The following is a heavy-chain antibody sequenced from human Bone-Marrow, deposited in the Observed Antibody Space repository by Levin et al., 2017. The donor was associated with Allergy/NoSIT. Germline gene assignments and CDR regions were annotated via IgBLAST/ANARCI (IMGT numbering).Heavy chain of an antibody. CDR1: GDSIRRGGYS. J-gene: IGHJ2*01. V-gene: IGHV4-30-2*01. D-gene: IGHD1-1*01. CDR2: THYSGPT. Sequence: LSQTLSLTCVVSGDSIRRGGYSWSWIRQPPGKGLEWIGYTHYSGPTSYSPSLKSRVTISIDKSGNQLALKLNSVTAADTAVYFCARGGYAGNPNWYFDLWGRGTLVTVSS. CDR3: ARGGYAGNPNWYFDL.